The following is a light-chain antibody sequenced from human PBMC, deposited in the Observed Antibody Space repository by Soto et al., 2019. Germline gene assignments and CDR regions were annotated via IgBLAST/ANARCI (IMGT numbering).Light chain of an antibody. V-gene: IGLV2-23*02. J-gene: IGLJ2*01. CDR1: SSDVGSYNL. CDR2: EVT. CDR3: CSSAGRITMV. Sequence: QSVLTQPASVSGSPGQSITISCTGTSSDVGSYNLVSWYQQHPGKAPKLMIYEVTERPSGVSDRISGSKSGNTASLTISGLQAEDEADYYCCSSAGRITMVFVGGTKLTVL.